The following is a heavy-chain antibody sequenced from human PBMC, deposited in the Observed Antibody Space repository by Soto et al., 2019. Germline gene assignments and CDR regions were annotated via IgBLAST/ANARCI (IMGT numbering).Heavy chain of an antibody. CDR3: AKGSFFYYDSSGYSSHAFDI. CDR2: ISGSGGST. Sequence: GGALRLSCAASGFTLSSYAMSWVRPAPGEGVEGVSAISGSGGSTYYADSVKGRFTISRDNSKNTLYLQMNSLRAEDTAVYYCAKGSFFYYDSSGYSSHAFDIWGQGTMVTVS. V-gene: IGHV3-23*01. J-gene: IGHJ3*02. CDR1: GFTLSSYA. D-gene: IGHD3-22*01.